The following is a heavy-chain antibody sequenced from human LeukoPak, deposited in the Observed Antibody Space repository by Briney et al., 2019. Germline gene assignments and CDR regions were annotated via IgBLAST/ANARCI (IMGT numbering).Heavy chain of an antibody. CDR2: IVVGSDTT. CDR1: GFTFISSA. D-gene: IGHD3-22*01. Sequence: SVKVSCEASGFTFISSAMQWVRQARGQRLEWIGWIVVGSDTTNYAQKFQERVTITRDMSTSTAYMELSSLRSEDTAVYYCAVDPGYDRGFYFDYWGQGTLVTVSS. J-gene: IGHJ4*02. V-gene: IGHV1-58*02. CDR3: AVDPGYDRGFYFDY.